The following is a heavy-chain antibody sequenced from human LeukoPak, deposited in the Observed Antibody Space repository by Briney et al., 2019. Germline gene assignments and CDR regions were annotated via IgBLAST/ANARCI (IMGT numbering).Heavy chain of an antibody. D-gene: IGHD2-21*02. CDR2: IYTSGST. CDR3: ARGRARVTHFDY. CDR1: GGSISSYY. J-gene: IGHJ4*02. V-gene: IGHV4-4*07. Sequence: SETLSLTCTVSGGSISSYYWSWIRQPAGKGLEWIGRIYTSGSTHYIPSLKSRVTMSVDTSKSQFSLKLSSVTAADTAVYYCARGRARVTHFDYWGQGTLVTVSS.